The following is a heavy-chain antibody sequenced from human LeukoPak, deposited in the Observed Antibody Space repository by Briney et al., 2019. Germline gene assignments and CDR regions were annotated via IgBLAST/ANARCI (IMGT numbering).Heavy chain of an antibody. CDR2: IYYSGST. CDR1: GGSISSSSYY. Sequence: SETLSLTCNVSGGSISSSSYYWGWIRQPPGKGLEWIGSIYYSGSTYYNPSLKSRVTISVDTSKNQFSLKLSSVTAADTAVYYCARSGIAGLIDYWGQGTLVTVSS. J-gene: IGHJ4*02. D-gene: IGHD6-13*01. CDR3: ARSGIAGLIDY. V-gene: IGHV4-39*07.